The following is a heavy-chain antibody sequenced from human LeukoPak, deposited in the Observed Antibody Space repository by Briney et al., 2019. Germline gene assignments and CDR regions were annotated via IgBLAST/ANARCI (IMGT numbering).Heavy chain of an antibody. CDR3: ASHSYSSGLP. J-gene: IGHJ3*01. CDR1: GYSFTSYW. Sequence: GEPLKISCKGSGYSFTSYWSGWVRQMPGKGLEWIGIIYAGDSDTRYRPSFQGQVTISADKSISTAYLQWSSLKASATAMYYCASHSYSSGLPWGQGTMVTVSS. V-gene: IGHV5-51*01. CDR2: IYAGDSDT. D-gene: IGHD6-19*01.